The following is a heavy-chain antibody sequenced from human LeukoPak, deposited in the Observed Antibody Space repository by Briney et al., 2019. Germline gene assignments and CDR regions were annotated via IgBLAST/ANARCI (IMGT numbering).Heavy chain of an antibody. CDR1: GFTFDDYA. Sequence: GGSLRLSCAASGFTFDDYAMHWVRQAPGKGLEWVSGISWNSVSIAYADSVKGRFTISRDNAKNSLYLEMSSLPTDDTALYYCAKDIGSTSWYLGNWGQGTLVTVSS. J-gene: IGHJ4*02. CDR2: ISWNSVSI. V-gene: IGHV3-9*01. CDR3: AKDIGSTSWYLGN. D-gene: IGHD2-2*01.